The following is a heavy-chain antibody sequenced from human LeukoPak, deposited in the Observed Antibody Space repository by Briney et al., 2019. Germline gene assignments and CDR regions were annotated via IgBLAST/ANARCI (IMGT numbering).Heavy chain of an antibody. J-gene: IGHJ4*02. V-gene: IGHV1-46*01. CDR1: GYTFTTYY. CDR3: ARDHQYGDYDGTFDY. D-gene: IGHD4-17*01. Sequence: GASVKVSCKVSGYTFTTYYIHWVRQAPGQGLEWMGIINPSGGTTNYAQKFQGRVTMTRDMSTSTVHMELSSLRSEDTAVYYCARDHQYGDYDGTFDYWGQGTLVTVSS. CDR2: INPSGGTT.